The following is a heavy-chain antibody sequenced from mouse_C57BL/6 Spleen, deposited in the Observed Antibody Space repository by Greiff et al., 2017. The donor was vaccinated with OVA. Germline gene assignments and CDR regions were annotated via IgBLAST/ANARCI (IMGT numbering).Heavy chain of an antibody. D-gene: IGHD2-5*01. CDR1: GYTFTSYW. Sequence: VQLQQPGAELVMPGASVKLSCKASGYTFTSYWMHWVKQRPGQGLEWIGEIDPSDSYTNSYQKFKGKSTLTVDKSSSTAYMQLSSQTSGDSAVYYCARGGGYSNSYFDGWGTGTTVTVAS. CDR2: IDPSDSYT. V-gene: IGHV1-69*01. CDR3: ARGGGYSNSYFDG. J-gene: IGHJ1*03.